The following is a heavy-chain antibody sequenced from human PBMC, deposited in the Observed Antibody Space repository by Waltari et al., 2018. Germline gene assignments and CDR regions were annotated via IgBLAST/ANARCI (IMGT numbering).Heavy chain of an antibody. CDR1: GGSISSSNFY. V-gene: IGHV4-39*01. D-gene: IGHD5-12*01. J-gene: IGHJ5*02. CDR3: ARHWKKSGYRFDP. Sequence: QLQLQESGPGLVKPSETLSLTCTVSGGSISSSNFYWSLIRPTPGKGLEWIGNIYYGGDTEYTALTYYNPAPNRQVTVPGGMSNNQFSLELSPVTAADPAVYDCARHWKKSGYRFDPWGQGTLVTVSS. CDR2: IYYGGDTEYTALT.